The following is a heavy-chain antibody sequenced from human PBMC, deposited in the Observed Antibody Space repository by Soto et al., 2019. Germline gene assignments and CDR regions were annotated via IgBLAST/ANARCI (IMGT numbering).Heavy chain of an antibody. V-gene: IGHV3-11*01. CDR1: GFSFSDYY. Sequence: QVQLVESGGGLVKPGGSLRLSCAASGFSFSDYYMSWIRQAPGKGLEWISYISGSGKTISYADSVKGRLTISRDNAKNSLFLQMNSLRGDDTAVYFCARMEHVDTIRVRDWGQGTLVTVSS. CDR2: ISGSGKTI. CDR3: ARMEHVDTIRVRD. J-gene: IGHJ4*02. D-gene: IGHD5-12*01.